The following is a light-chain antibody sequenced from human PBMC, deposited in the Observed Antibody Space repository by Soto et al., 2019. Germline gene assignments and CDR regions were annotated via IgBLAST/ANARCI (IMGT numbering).Light chain of an antibody. J-gene: IGLJ1*01. V-gene: IGLV1-40*01. Sequence: QSVLTQPPSVSGGPGQRVTISCTGSSSNIGAGYDVNWCQQLPGAAPKFLIYGNSNRPSGVPDRFSGSKSGTSASLAITGLQAEDEADYYCQSYDSRLSGYVFGTGTKVTVL. CDR2: GNS. CDR3: QSYDSRLSGYV. CDR1: SSNIGAGYD.